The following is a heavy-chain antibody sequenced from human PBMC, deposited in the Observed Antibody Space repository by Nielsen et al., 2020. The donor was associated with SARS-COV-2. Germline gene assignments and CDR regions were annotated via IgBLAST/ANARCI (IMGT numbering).Heavy chain of an antibody. D-gene: IGHD1-1*01. CDR2: IYPVDSQT. CDR1: GYSFTNYW. CDR3: ARGGQWLEH. J-gene: IGHJ4*02. Sequence: KVSCKGSGYSFTNYWIAWVRQMPGKGLEWMGVIYPVDSQTRYSPSFQGQVTISADKSVNTAYVLWSSLRASDTAMYYCARGGQWLEHWGQGTLVTVSS. V-gene: IGHV5-51*01.